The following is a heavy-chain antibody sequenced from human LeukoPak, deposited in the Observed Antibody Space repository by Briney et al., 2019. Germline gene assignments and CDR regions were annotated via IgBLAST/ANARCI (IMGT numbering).Heavy chain of an antibody. Sequence: GGSLRLSCAASGFTFSSYWMSWVRQAPGKGLEWVANIKQDGSEKYYVDSVKGRFTISRDNAKNSLYLQMNSLRAEDTAVYYCAKETISSSSWYYFDYWGQGTLVTVSS. CDR3: AKETISSSSWYYFDY. CDR1: GFTFSSYW. V-gene: IGHV3-7*01. J-gene: IGHJ4*02. D-gene: IGHD6-13*01. CDR2: IKQDGSEK.